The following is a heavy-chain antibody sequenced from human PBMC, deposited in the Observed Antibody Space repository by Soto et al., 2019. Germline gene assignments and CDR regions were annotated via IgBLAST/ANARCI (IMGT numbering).Heavy chain of an antibody. Sequence: GSMRLSCAASAFTFSSYSMNWVRQAPGKGLEWVSYISSSSSTIYYADSVKGRFTISRDNAKNSLYLQMNSLRDEDTAVYYCARDHGSGSFDLLVTALVGYGMDVWGQRTTVSVSS. CDR1: AFTFSSYS. CDR3: ARDHGSGSFDLLVTALVGYGMDV. J-gene: IGHJ6*01. D-gene: IGHD3-10*01. V-gene: IGHV3-48*02. CDR2: ISSSSSTI.